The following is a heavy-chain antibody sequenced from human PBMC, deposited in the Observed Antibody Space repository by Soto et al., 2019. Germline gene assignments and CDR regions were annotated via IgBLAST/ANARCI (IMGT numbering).Heavy chain of an antibody. D-gene: IGHD2-2*01. J-gene: IGHJ6*02. CDR3: ASSYCISTSCPPYYGMDV. V-gene: IGHV4-31*03. CDR1: GGSISSGGYY. Sequence: SETLSLTCTVSGGSISSGGYYWTWIRQHPGKGLEWIGYNYYSGITYYNPSLKSRVTISLDTSKNQFSLKLSSVTAADTAVYYCASSYCISTSCPPYYGMDVWGQGTTVTVSS. CDR2: NYYSGIT.